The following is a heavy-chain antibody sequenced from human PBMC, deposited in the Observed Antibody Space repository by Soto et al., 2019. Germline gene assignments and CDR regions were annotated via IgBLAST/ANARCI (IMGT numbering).Heavy chain of an antibody. CDR1: GGSISSSRYY. CDR2: IYYSGST. D-gene: IGHD6-6*01. J-gene: IGHJ6*03. Sequence: PSETLSLTCTVSGGSISSSRYYWGWIRQPPGKGLEWIGSIYYSGSTYYNPSLKSRVTISVDTSKNQFSLKLSSVTAADTAVYYCARLRIAARLRLYYMDIWGKGTTVTV. V-gene: IGHV4-39*01. CDR3: ARLRIAARLRLYYMDI.